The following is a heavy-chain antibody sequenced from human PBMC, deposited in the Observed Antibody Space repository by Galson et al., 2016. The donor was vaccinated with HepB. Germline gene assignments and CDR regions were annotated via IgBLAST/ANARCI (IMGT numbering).Heavy chain of an antibody. Sequence: SLRLSCAASGFTFSDSNMHWVRQAPGKGLEWVSHISNDGTFRDYADSVRGRFSISSDQSNNTLYLQMNSLRLDDTAIYYCARGAPFDSWGQGTLVTVSS. CDR2: ISNDGTFR. J-gene: IGHJ4*02. V-gene: IGHV3-30*04. CDR3: ARGAPFDS. CDR1: GFTFSDSN.